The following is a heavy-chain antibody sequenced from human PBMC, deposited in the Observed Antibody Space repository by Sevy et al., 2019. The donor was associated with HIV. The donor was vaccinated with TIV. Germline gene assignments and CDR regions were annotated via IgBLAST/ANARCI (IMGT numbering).Heavy chain of an antibody. Sequence: GGSLRLSCAASGFTFSSYAMHWVRQAPGKGLEWVAVISYDGSNKYYADSVKGRFTISRDNSKNTLYLQMNSLRAEDTAGYYCARPFTIFGVVIHWYYFDYWGQGTLVTVSS. CDR3: ARPFTIFGVVIHWYYFDY. V-gene: IGHV3-30-3*01. J-gene: IGHJ4*02. D-gene: IGHD3-3*01. CDR2: ISYDGSNK. CDR1: GFTFSSYA.